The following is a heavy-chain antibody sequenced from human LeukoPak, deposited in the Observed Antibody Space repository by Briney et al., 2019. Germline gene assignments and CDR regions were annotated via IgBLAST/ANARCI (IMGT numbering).Heavy chain of an antibody. Sequence: GGSLRLSCAASGFTFSIYWVHWVRQAPGKGLVWVSSINSDGSSTSYADSVKGRFTISRDNSKNTLYLQMNSLRAEDTAVYYCAKGGDLGYCSSTSCAYFDYWGQGTLVTVSS. J-gene: IGHJ4*02. CDR3: AKGGDLGYCSSTSCAYFDY. D-gene: IGHD2-2*01. CDR1: GFTFSIYW. V-gene: IGHV3-74*01. CDR2: INSDGSST.